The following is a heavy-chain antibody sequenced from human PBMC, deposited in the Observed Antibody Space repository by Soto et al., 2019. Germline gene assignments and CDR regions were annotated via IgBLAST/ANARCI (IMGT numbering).Heavy chain of an antibody. J-gene: IGHJ4*02. D-gene: IGHD3-9*01. CDR2: ISGSGGAT. Sequence: EVQLLESGGGLVQPGGSLRLSCAASGFTFSSYAMSWVRQAPGKGLEWVSAISGSGGATYYADSVKGRFTISRDNSKNTLSLQMNNLRAEDTAVYYCAKDNYDILTGYPYYFDYWGQGTLVTVSS. CDR1: GFTFSSYA. CDR3: AKDNYDILTGYPYYFDY. V-gene: IGHV3-23*01.